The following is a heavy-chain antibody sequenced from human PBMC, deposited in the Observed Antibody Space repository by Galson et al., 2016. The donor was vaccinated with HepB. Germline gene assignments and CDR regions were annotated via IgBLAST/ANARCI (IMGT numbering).Heavy chain of an antibody. CDR3: SVELLQDFDF. V-gene: IGHV3-53*01. D-gene: IGHD5-24*01. J-gene: IGHJ4*02. CDR2: VYSGGST. Sequence: SLRLSCAASGFTVSSNYMSWVRQAPGKGLEWASVVYSGGSTYYADSVKGRFTLSRDHYKNTLYLQMNSLRAEDTAIYYCSVELLQDFDFWGQGTLVTVPS. CDR1: GFTVSSNY.